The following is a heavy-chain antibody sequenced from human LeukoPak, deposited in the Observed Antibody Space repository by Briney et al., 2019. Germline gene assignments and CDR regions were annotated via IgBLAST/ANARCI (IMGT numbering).Heavy chain of an antibody. D-gene: IGHD3-22*01. V-gene: IGHV4-30-2*01. CDR1: GGSISSGGYS. Sequence: SETLSLTCVVSGGSISSGGYSWSWIRQPPGKGLEWIGYIYHSGSTYYNPSLKSRVTISVDRSKNQFSLKLSSVTAADTAVYYCARYYDSSGYYNWGQGTLVTVSS. J-gene: IGHJ4*02. CDR3: ARYYDSSGYYN. CDR2: IYHSGST.